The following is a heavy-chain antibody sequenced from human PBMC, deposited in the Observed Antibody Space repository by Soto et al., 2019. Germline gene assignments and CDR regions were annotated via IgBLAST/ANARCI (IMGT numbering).Heavy chain of an antibody. V-gene: IGHV3-7*01. CDR3: ARLYSTYWYDNHYMDV. CDR1: GFTFSSSW. J-gene: IGHJ6*03. CDR2: INEDGSEK. D-gene: IGHD1-26*01. Sequence: EVQLVESGGGLVQPGGSLRLSCAASGFTFSSSWMSWVRQAPGKGLEWVGHINEDGSEKFYVDSLKGRFIISRDNATNSLYLQMHSLRAEDTAVYYCARLYSTYWYDNHYMDVWRNGTTVAVSS.